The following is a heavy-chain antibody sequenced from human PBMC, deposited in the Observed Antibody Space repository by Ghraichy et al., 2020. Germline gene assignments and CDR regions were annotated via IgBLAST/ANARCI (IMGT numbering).Heavy chain of an antibody. CDR1: GGSISSYY. D-gene: IGHD3-22*01. CDR3: ARDLGYYYDSSGYHNYFDY. J-gene: IGHJ4*02. CDR2: IYTSGST. V-gene: IGHV4-4*07. Sequence: SETLSLTCTVSGGSISSYYWSWIRQPAGKGLEWIGRIYTSGSTNYNPSLKSRVTMSVDTSKNQFSLKLSSVTAADTAVYYCARDLGYYYDSSGYHNYFDYWGQGTLVTVSS.